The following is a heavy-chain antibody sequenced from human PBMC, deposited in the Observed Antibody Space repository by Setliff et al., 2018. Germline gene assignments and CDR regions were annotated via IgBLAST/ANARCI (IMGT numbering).Heavy chain of an antibody. CDR3: ARGQPPTPRPYFYHMDV. D-gene: IGHD2-15*01. V-gene: IGHV1-2*02. CDR2: INPNSDGT. Sequence: GASVKVSCKASGYTFTGYYMHWVRQAPGQGLEWMGWINPNSDGTNYAQKFQGRVTMTRDTSISTAYMELSRLRSDDTAVYYCARGQPPTPRPYFYHMDVWGKGTTVTVSS. CDR1: GYTFTGYY. J-gene: IGHJ6*03.